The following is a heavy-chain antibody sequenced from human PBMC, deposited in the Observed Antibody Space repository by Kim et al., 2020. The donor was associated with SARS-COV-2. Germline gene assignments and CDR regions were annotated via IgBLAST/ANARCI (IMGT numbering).Heavy chain of an antibody. Sequence: YADSLKDRFTISRDTSKNTVYRQMTSLRVEDTAVYFCARDRGGTGAVFDYWGQGTLVTVSS. D-gene: IGHD3-16*01. CDR3: ARDRGGTGAVFDY. V-gene: IGHV3-53*01. J-gene: IGHJ4*02.